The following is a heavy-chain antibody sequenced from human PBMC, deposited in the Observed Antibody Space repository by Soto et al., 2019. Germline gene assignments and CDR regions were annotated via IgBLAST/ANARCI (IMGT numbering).Heavy chain of an antibody. Sequence: GSLRLACAASVFTFRSYAMSWVRQAPGKGLKWVSSTSESGGSTDHADSAKGRFTIARDNSKNTLYLQMNSLRAEDTAVYYSAKEDIGEAGTTPFWDYWGRGALVTVSS. D-gene: IGHD1-7*01. J-gene: IGHJ4*02. CDR3: AKEDIGEAGTTPFWDY. V-gene: IGHV3-23*01. CDR2: TSESGGST. CDR1: VFTFRSYA.